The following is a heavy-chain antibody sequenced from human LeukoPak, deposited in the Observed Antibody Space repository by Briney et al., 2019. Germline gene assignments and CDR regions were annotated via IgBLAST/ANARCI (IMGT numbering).Heavy chain of an antibody. J-gene: IGHJ5*02. Sequence: SVKVSCKASGGTFSSYAISWVRQAPGQGLEWMGGIIPIFGTANYAQTFQGRVTITADESTSTDYMELSSLRSEDTAIYYCARDNSVGDNAWWFDPWGQGTLVTVSS. D-gene: IGHD1-26*01. CDR1: GGTFSSYA. V-gene: IGHV1-69*13. CDR2: IIPIFGTA. CDR3: ARDNSVGDNAWWFDP.